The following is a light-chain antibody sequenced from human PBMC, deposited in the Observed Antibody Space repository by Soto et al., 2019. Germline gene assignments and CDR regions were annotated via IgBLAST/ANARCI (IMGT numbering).Light chain of an antibody. CDR2: GAS. CDR1: QSVSSSY. Sequence: EIVLTQSPGTLSLSPGERATLSCRASQSVSSSYLAWYQQKPGQAPRLLIYGASRRATGIPDRFSGSGSGTDFTFTISRLEPEEFAMYYCQQYGSSPRTFGQGTKLEIK. V-gene: IGKV3-20*01. CDR3: QQYGSSPRT. J-gene: IGKJ2*01.